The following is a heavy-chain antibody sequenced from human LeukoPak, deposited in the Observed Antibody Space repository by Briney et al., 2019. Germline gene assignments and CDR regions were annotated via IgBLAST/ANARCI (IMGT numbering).Heavy chain of an antibody. Sequence: PSETLSLTCTVSGGSINAYYWSWIRQPPGKGLEWIGYIYHTGSTNYNPSLQSRVSISLDTSKNQFSLKLSSVTAADTAVYYCARGLGYCSSTTCYWLDPWGQGTLVTVSS. CDR2: IYHTGST. D-gene: IGHD2-2*01. CDR3: ARGLGYCSSTTCYWLDP. CDR1: GGSINAYY. J-gene: IGHJ5*02. V-gene: IGHV4-59*01.